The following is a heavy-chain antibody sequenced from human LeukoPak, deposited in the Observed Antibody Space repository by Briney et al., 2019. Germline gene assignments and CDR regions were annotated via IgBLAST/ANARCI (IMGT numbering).Heavy chain of an antibody. CDR1: GFTFSDYY. CDR2: ISSSGSSI. V-gene: IGHV3-11*01. J-gene: IGHJ4*02. D-gene: IGHD3-22*01. Sequence: GGSLRLSCAASGFTFSDYYMSWIRQAPGKGLEWISYISSSGSSIYYADSARGRFTISRDNAKNSLYLQMNSLRAEDTAVYYCARDGDDNSGYYFAGHWGQGTLVTVSS. CDR3: ARDGDDNSGYYFAGH.